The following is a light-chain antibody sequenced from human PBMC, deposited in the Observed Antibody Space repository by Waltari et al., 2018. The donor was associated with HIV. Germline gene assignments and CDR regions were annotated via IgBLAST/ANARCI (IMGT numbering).Light chain of an antibody. Sequence: IVLTQSPATLSSSPGERATLPCRASQSVSSYLAWYQQKPGQAPRLLIYDASNRATGIPARFSGSGSGTDFTLTITSLEPEDFAVYYCQQRSNWPPYTFGQGTKLEIK. CDR2: DAS. CDR1: QSVSSY. V-gene: IGKV3-11*01. J-gene: IGKJ2*01. CDR3: QQRSNWPPYT.